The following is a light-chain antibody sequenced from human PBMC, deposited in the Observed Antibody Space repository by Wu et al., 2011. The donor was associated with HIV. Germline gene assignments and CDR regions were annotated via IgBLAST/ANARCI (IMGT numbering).Light chain of an antibody. J-gene: IGKJ2*01. V-gene: IGKV3-20*01. Sequence: EIVLTQSPGTLSLSPGERATLSCRASQSINSHYLAWYQQKPGRAPRLLIYGASSRATGMPDRFSGSGSGTDFTLTISRLEPEDSAVYYCQQYATXPHTFGQGTKLEIK. CDR3: QQYATXPHT. CDR1: QSINSHY. CDR2: GAS.